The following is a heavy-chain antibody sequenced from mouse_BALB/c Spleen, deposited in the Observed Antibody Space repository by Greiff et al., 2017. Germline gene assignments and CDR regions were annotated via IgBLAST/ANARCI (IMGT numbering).Heavy chain of an antibody. Sequence: QVQLKESGPGLVAPSQSLSITCTVSGFSLTSYGVHWVRQPPGKGLEWLGVIWAGGSTNYNSALMSRLSISKDNSKSQVFLKMNSLQTDDTAMYYCATPIYYDYEGYYAMDYWGQGTTVTVSS. V-gene: IGHV2-9*02. J-gene: IGHJ4*01. CDR2: IWAGGST. D-gene: IGHD2-4*01. CDR3: ATPIYYDYEGYYAMDY. CDR1: GFSLTSYG.